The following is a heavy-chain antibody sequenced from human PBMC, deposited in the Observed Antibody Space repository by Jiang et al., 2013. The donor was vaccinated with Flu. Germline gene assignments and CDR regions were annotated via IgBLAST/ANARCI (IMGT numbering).Heavy chain of an antibody. J-gene: IGHJ4*02. CDR3: AGTCGGDCYSPPH. Sequence: IYSGGSTYYADSVKGRFTISRDNSKNTLYLQMNSLRAEDTAVYYCAGTCGGDCYSPPHWGQGTLVTVSS. V-gene: IGHV3-66*02. CDR2: IYSGGST. D-gene: IGHD2-21*01.